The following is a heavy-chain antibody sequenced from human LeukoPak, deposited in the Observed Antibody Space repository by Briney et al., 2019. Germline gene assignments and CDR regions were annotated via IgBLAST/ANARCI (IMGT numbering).Heavy chain of an antibody. CDR1: GFTLSLYG. CDR2: ISASSSDI. V-gene: IGHV3-48*01. Sequence: GGSLRLSCAVSGFTLSLYGMNWVRQAPGKGLGWISHISASSSDIFYADSVKGRFITSRDNTRSSLYLQMNSLRAEDTAVYYCVRDPSSVRLPFGSWGQGTLVTVSS. CDR3: VRDPSSVRLPFGS. D-gene: IGHD6-6*01. J-gene: IGHJ4*02.